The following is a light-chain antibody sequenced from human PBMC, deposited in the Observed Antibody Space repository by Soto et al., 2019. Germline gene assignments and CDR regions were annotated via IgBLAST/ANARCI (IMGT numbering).Light chain of an antibody. V-gene: IGKV1-5*03. CDR1: QSIDTA. J-gene: IGKJ2*01. CDR3: QQYGRFLT. Sequence: DIQMTQSPSTLSASVGGRVTITCRASQSIDTALAWYQQKPGKAPNLLIYRASNLESGVPSRFSGSGSGTEFTLAISSLQPDDFATYYCQQYGRFLTFGQGTKLELK. CDR2: RAS.